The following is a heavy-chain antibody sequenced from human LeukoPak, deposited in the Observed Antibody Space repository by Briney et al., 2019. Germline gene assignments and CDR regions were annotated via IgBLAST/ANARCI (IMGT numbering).Heavy chain of an antibody. CDR2: INHSGST. Sequence: PSETLSLTCAVYGGSFSGYYWSWIRQPPGKGREWIGEINHSGSTNYNPSLKSRVTISVDTPKNQFSLKLSSVTAADTAVYYCARRPLSGSYRSVEPRHKNWFDPWGQGTLVTVSS. V-gene: IGHV4-34*01. CDR3: ARRPLSGSYRSVEPRHKNWFDP. J-gene: IGHJ5*02. D-gene: IGHD3-10*01. CDR1: GGSFSGYY.